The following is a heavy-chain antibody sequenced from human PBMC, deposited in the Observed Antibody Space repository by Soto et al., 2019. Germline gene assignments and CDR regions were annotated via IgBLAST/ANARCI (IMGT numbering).Heavy chain of an antibody. CDR2: INAANGDT. V-gene: IGHV1-3*01. Sequence: ASVKVSCKASGYTFTSYGIHWVRQAPGQRLEWMGWINAANGDTKYSPKFQGRVTITRDTSASTAYMELSSLRSEDTAVYYCVRRHVSATGIDWFDPRRQGTLVTVSS. CDR1: GYTFTSYG. D-gene: IGHD6-13*01. CDR3: VRRHVSATGIDWFDP. J-gene: IGHJ5*02.